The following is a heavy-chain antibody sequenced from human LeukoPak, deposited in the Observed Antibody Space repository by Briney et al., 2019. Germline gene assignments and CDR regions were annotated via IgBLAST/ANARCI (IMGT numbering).Heavy chain of an antibody. CDR3: ARARIAAPPDY. Sequence: GGSLRLSCSASGFIFSTYWMTWVRQAPGKGLEWVANIKYDGSEKYYVDSVKGRFTISRDNSKNTLYLQMNSLRAEDTAVYYCARARIAAPPDYWGQGTLVTVSS. CDR1: GFIFSTYW. V-gene: IGHV3-7*01. D-gene: IGHD6-6*01. J-gene: IGHJ4*02. CDR2: IKYDGSEK.